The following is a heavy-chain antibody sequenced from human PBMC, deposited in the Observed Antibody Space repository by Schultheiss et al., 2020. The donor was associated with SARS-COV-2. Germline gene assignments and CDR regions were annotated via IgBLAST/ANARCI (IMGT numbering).Heavy chain of an antibody. J-gene: IGHJ4*02. CDR3: AKYLAYYYDASGYYSQDY. V-gene: IGHV3-33*08. D-gene: IGHD3-22*01. Sequence: GGSLRLSCAASGFTFSSYAMHWVRQAPGKGLEWVAVIWYDGSNKYYADSVKGRFTISRDNSKNTLFLQMDSLRAEDTALYYCAKYLAYYYDASGYYSQDYWGQGTLVTVSS. CDR1: GFTFSSYA. CDR2: IWYDGSNK.